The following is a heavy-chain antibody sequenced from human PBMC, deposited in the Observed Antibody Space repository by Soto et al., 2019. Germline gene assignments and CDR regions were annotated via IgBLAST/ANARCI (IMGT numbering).Heavy chain of an antibody. CDR3: ARDATFNSRRLYDYTPFDY. CDR1: GYTFTSYG. Sequence: ASVKVSCKASGYTFTSYGISWVRQAPGQGLEWMGWISAYNGNTNYAQKLQGRVTMTTDTSTGTAYMELRSLRSDDTAVYYCARDATFNSRRLYDYTPFDYWGQGTLVTVSS. D-gene: IGHD4-4*01. J-gene: IGHJ4*02. V-gene: IGHV1-18*01. CDR2: ISAYNGNT.